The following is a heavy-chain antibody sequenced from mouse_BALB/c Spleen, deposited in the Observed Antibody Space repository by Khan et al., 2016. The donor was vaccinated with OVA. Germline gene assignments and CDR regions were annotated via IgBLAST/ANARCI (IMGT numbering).Heavy chain of an antibody. CDR3: ARRPYYHDNFLDY. Sequence: VQLKESGPGLAAPSQSLSITCTIAGFSLTTYGVHWVRQPPGKGLEWLAVIWSDGNTNYNSALKSRLTITKDNSYSQVFLKLNSRQTDDEAVNFCARRPYYHDNFLDYWGQGTTLTVSS. D-gene: IGHD2-10*01. V-gene: IGHV2-6-1*01. J-gene: IGHJ4*01. CDR2: IWSDGNT. CDR1: GFSLTTYG.